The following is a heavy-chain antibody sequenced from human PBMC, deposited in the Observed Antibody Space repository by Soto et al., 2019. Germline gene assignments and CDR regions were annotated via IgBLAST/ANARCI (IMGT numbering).Heavy chain of an antibody. V-gene: IGHV3-64*04. CDR2: ISSNGGST. J-gene: IGHJ4*02. CDR1: GFTFSSYA. D-gene: IGHD3-9*01. CDR3: ARDEGSDILTGYYHDY. Sequence: PGGSLRLSCSASGFTFSSYAMHWVRQAPGKRLEYVSAISSNGGSTYYADSVKGRFTISRDNAKNSLYLQMNSLRAEDTAVYYCARDEGSDILTGYYHDYWGQGTLVTVSS.